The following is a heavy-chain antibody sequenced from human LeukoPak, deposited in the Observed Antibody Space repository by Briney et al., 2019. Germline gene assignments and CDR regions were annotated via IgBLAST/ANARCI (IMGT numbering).Heavy chain of an antibody. CDR1: GYTFPRYD. CDR3: ARDPPYCSSTSCYHNDDY. CDR2: MNPNSGNT. V-gene: IGHV1-8*01. D-gene: IGHD2-2*01. Sequence: ASVKVSCQACGYTFPRYDSNRVGQATGQERDWMAGMNPNSGNTGYAQKFQGRVTMTRNTSISTAYMELSSLRSEDTAVYYCARDPPYCSSTSCYHNDDYWGQGTLVTVSS. J-gene: IGHJ4*02.